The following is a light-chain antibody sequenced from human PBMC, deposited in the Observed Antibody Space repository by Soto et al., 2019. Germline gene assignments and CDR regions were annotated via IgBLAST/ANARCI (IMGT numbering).Light chain of an antibody. J-gene: IGLJ2*01. CDR3: ASWDDRLGAVI. V-gene: IGLV2-14*01. CDR1: SSDIGSYNY. CDR2: EVR. Sequence: QSALTQPAFVSGSPGQSITISCTGTSSDIGSYNYVAWYQQFPGKTPKLIIYEVRNRPSGVSFRFSGSKSGNTASLAISGLRSEDEAVYYCASWDDRLGAVIFGGGTKLPVL.